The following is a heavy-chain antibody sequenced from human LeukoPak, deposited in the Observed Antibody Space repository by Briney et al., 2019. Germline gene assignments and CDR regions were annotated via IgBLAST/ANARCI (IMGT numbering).Heavy chain of an antibody. CDR2: IHPHGIF. V-gene: IGHV4-34*01. Sequence: SETLSLTCAVYGGSCDDYYCSWVRQPTGKGLEWIGEIHPHGIFYYNSSLVSRVTISIDTSKTQFSLRLTSVTAADTAFYYCARGRDRSKAGDHWGQGSLVTVSS. J-gene: IGHJ4*02. CDR3: ARGRDRSKAGDH. CDR1: GGSCDDYY. D-gene: IGHD5-24*01.